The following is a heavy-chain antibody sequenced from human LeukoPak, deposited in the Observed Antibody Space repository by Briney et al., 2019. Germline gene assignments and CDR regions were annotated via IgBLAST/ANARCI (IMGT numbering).Heavy chain of an antibody. Sequence: SQTLSLTCTVSGGSISSDNYFWSWIRQSAGKGLEWIGRIQTRGKTNYNPSLQSRVTMSVDMSKNEFSLKLTSVTAADTGIYYCAKDPTTGFSSEAWFDSWGQGTLVTVAS. V-gene: IGHV4-61*02. CDR3: AKDPTTGFSSEAWFDS. D-gene: IGHD6-19*01. J-gene: IGHJ5*01. CDR1: GGSISSDNYF. CDR2: IQTRGKT.